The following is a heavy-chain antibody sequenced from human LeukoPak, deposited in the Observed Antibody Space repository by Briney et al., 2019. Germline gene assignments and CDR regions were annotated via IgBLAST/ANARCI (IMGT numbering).Heavy chain of an antibody. CDR1: GCTFSSFA. V-gene: IGHV3-23*01. CDR3: AKVVSPPGYSYWYFDL. CDR2: ISGSGGST. Sequence: PGGSLRLSCATSGCTFSSFAMSWVRQAPGKGLEWVSGISGSGGSTYYADSVKGRFTISRDNSKNTLYLQMNSLRAEDTAVYYCAKVVSPPGYSYWYFDLWGRGTLVTVSS. D-gene: IGHD3-9*01. J-gene: IGHJ2*01.